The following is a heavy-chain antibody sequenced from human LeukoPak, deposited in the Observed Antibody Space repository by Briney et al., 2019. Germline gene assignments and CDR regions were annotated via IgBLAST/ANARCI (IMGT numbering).Heavy chain of an antibody. CDR1: GYTFTGYY. CDR3: IFVVVAYGMDV. D-gene: IGHD2-2*01. J-gene: IGHJ6*02. V-gene: IGHV1-2*02. Sequence: ASVKVSCKASGYTFTGYYMHWVRQAPGQGLEWMGWINPNSGGTNYAQKSQGRVTMTRDTSISTAYMELSRLRSDDTAVYYCIFVVVAYGMDVWGQGTTVTVSS. CDR2: INPNSGGT.